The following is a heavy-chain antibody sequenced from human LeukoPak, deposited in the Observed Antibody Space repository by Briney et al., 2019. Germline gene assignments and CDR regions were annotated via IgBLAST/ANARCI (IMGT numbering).Heavy chain of an antibody. CDR1: GFTFSSYS. J-gene: IGHJ5*02. CDR3: AKVWSGYWDWFDP. V-gene: IGHV3-21*01. Sequence: PGGSLRLSCAASGFTFSSYSMNWVRQAPGKGLEWVSSISSSSSYIYYADSVKGRFTISRDNAKNSLYLQMNSLRAEDTAVYYCAKVWSGYWDWFDPWGQGTLVTVSS. D-gene: IGHD3-3*01. CDR2: ISSSSSYI.